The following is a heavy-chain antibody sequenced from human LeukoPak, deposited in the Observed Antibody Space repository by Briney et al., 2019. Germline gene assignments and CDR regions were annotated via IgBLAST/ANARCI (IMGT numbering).Heavy chain of an antibody. CDR1: AESLSGFY. CDR2: INHAGRI. Sequence: KASETLSLTCAVSAESLSGFYWSWIRQPPGKGLEWIGEINHAGRINYNPSLKSRATISVDLSKSHFSLKLTSVTAADTAVYYCEFGPNWGQGTLVTVSS. CDR3: EFGPN. J-gene: IGHJ4*02. V-gene: IGHV4-34*01. D-gene: IGHD3/OR15-3a*01.